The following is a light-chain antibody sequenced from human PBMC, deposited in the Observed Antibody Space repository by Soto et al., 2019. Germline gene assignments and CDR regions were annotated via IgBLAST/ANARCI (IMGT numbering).Light chain of an antibody. J-gene: IGKJ1*01. CDR3: QQHNDEPWT. Sequence: DIQMTQSPSTLSASVGDRVTITCRASQNIGNWLAWYQQKPGKTPDLLIYDASSLESGVPLRFSGSGSGTEFTLTISSLQTDDSATYHCQQHNDEPWTFGQGAKVE. V-gene: IGKV1-5*01. CDR1: QNIGNW. CDR2: DAS.